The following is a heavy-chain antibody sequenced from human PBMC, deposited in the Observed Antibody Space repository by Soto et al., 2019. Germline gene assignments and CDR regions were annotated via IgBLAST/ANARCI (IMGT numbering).Heavy chain of an antibody. D-gene: IGHD6-13*01. J-gene: IGHJ6*02. V-gene: IGHV3-48*01. Sequence: HPGGSLRLSCAASGFTFSSYSMNWVRQAPGKGLEWVSYISSSSSTIYYADSVKGRFTISRDNAKNSLYLQMNSLRAEDTSVYYCARDRAFSSSWRNGMDVWGQGTTVTSP. CDR3: ARDRAFSSSWRNGMDV. CDR2: ISSSSSTI. CDR1: GFTFSSYS.